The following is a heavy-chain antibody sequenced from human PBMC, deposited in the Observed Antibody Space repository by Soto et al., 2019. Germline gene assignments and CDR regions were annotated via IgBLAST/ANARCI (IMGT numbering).Heavy chain of an antibody. V-gene: IGHV3-30*18. J-gene: IGHJ6*03. CDR1: GFTFSSYG. CDR3: AKGPREQQLPTPKYYYYYMDV. D-gene: IGHD6-13*01. CDR2: ISYDGSNK. Sequence: PGGSLRLSCAASGFTFSSYGMHWVRQAPGKGLEWVAVISYDGSNKYYADSVKGRFTISRDNSKNTLYLQMNSLRAEDTAVYYCAKGPREQQLPTPKYYYYYMDVWGKGTTVTVSS.